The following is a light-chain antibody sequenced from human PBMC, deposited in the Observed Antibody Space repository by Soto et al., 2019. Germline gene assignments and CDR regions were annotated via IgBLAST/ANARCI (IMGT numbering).Light chain of an antibody. J-gene: IGLJ2*01. CDR3: SSYTSSSTYVV. Sequence: QSVLTQPASVSGSPGQSITISCTGTSSDVGGYNYVSWYRQHPGKAPKLMIYDVINRPSGVSNRFSGSKSGNSASLTISGLQAEDEADYYCSSYTSSSTYVVFGGGTKVTVL. CDR1: SSDVGGYNY. V-gene: IGLV2-14*03. CDR2: DVI.